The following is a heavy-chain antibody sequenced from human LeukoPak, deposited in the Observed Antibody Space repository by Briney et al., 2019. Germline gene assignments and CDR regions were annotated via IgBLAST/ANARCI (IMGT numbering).Heavy chain of an antibody. CDR1: GFTFSSYG. D-gene: IGHD3-10*01. Sequence: GGSLRLSCAASGFTFSSYGMHWVPQAPGKGLEWLSLIWYDGSNKFYSDSVKGRFTISRDNSRNTVDLQMNSLRAEDTAVYYCARVQGRFYGSGTYSGVDYWGQGTLVTVSS. J-gene: IGHJ4*02. V-gene: IGHV3-33*01. CDR2: IWYDGSNK. CDR3: ARVQGRFYGSGTYSGVDY.